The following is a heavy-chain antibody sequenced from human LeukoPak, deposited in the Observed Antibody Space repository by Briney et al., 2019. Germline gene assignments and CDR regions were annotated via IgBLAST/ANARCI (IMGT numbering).Heavy chain of an antibody. CDR1: GYTFTSYY. CDR3: ARDPYCGGDCYNDAFDI. Sequence: ASVKVSCKASGYTFTSYYMHWVRQAPGQGLEWMGIINPSGGSTSYAQKFQGRVTMTRDTSTSTVYMELSSLRSEDTAVYYCARDPYCGGDCYNDAFDIWGQGTMVTVSS. D-gene: IGHD2-21*02. CDR2: INPSGGST. J-gene: IGHJ3*02. V-gene: IGHV1-46*01.